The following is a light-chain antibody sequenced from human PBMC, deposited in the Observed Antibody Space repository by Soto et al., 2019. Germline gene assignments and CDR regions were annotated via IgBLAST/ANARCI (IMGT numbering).Light chain of an antibody. CDR3: SSYTTSGKIV. V-gene: IGLV2-14*03. CDR2: DVN. Sequence: QSALTQAASVSGFPGQSITISCTGTNSDIGSYQYVSWYQQHPGKAPKVLLFDVNNRPSGVSDRFSGSKSGNTASLTISGLQAEDEADYSCSSYTTSGKIVFGGGTKLTVL. J-gene: IGLJ2*01. CDR1: NSDIGSYQY.